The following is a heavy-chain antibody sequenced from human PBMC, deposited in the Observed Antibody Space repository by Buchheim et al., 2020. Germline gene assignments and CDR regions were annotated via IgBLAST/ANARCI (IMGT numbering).Heavy chain of an antibody. CDR2: IYYSGST. D-gene: IGHD6-13*01. J-gene: IGHJ5*02. CDR1: GGSISSYY. Sequence: QVQLQESGPGLVKPSETLSLTCTVSGGSISSYYWSWIRQPPGKGLEWIGYIYYSGSTNYNPSLKSRVTISGDTSKNQFSRKLSSVTAADTAVYYCARDRGAAAGSRWFDPWGQGTL. CDR3: ARDRGAAAGSRWFDP. V-gene: IGHV4-59*01.